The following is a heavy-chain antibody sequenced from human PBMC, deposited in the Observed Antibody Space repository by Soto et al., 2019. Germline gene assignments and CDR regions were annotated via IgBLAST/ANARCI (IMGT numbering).Heavy chain of an antibody. J-gene: IGHJ4*02. V-gene: IGHV3-30*18. CDR2: ISYDGSNK. D-gene: IGHD1-26*01. CDR3: AKDMGATWSPLDY. Sequence: QVQLVESGGGVVQPGRSLRLSCAASGFTFSSYGMHWVRQAPGKGLEWVAVISYDGSNKYYADSVKGRFTISRDNSKNTLYLQMNSLRADDTAVYYCAKDMGATWSPLDYWGQGTLVTVSS. CDR1: GFTFSSYG.